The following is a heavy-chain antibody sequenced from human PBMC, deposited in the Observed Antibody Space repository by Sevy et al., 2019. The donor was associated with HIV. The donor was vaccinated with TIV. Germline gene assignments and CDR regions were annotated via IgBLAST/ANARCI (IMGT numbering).Heavy chain of an antibody. Sequence: GGSLRLSCIASRFTFRNYGIHWVRQAPGKGLDWVAVIGYDGSDKYYADSVKGRFTISRDNSKNTLFLQMNSLRVEDTAVYYCAKERGGSYIPYFYGMDVWGQGTAVTVSS. V-gene: IGHV3-30*18. D-gene: IGHD1-26*01. CDR2: IGYDGSDK. CDR1: RFTFRNYG. CDR3: AKERGGSYIPYFYGMDV. J-gene: IGHJ6*02.